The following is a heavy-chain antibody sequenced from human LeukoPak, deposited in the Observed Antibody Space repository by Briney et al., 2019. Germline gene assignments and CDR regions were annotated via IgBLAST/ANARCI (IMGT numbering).Heavy chain of an antibody. CDR1: GLTVSSEY. CDR3: ARLLPASRHYFDY. V-gene: IGHV3-53*01. J-gene: IGHJ4*02. Sequence: GGSLTLSCAAYGLTVSSEYLAWVRQAPGKGLEWLSVIYGAGATYYADSVEGRFTISRDTYNNALYLQMNSLRVEDTAVYHCARLLPASRHYFDYWGRGTPVTVSS. D-gene: IGHD6-6*01. CDR2: IYGAGAT.